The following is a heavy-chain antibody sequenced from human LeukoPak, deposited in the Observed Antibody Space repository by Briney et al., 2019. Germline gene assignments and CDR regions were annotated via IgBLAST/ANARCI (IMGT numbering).Heavy chain of an antibody. D-gene: IGHD4-23*01. V-gene: IGHV3-30*02. Sequence: GGSQRLSCVASGFSFGRYGMYWVRQAPGKGLEWVAFIRYDGSNKYYADSVKGRFTISRDNSKNTLYLQMNSLRAEDTAVYYCAKDRFYGGNSDYYYMDVWGKGTTVTVSS. J-gene: IGHJ6*03. CDR1: GFSFGRYG. CDR2: IRYDGSNK. CDR3: AKDRFYGGNSDYYYMDV.